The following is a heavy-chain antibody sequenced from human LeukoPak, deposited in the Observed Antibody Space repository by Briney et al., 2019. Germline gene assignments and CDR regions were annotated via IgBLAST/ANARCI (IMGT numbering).Heavy chain of an antibody. V-gene: IGHV3-9*01. Sequence: PGRSLRLSCAASGFTFDDYAMHWVRQAPGKGLEWVSGISWNSGSIGYADSVKGRFTISRDNAKNSLYLQMNSLRAEDTAVYYCAKDQEGGYSYGPFDYWGQGTLVTVSS. J-gene: IGHJ4*02. CDR3: AKDQEGGYSYGPFDY. CDR2: ISWNSGSI. D-gene: IGHD5-18*01. CDR1: GFTFDDYA.